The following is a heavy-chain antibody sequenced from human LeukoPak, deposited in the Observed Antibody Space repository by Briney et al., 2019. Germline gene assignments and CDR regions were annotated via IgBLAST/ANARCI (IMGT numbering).Heavy chain of an antibody. Sequence: PGGSLRLSCAASGFTFSSYTMKWVRQAPGKGLEWVSSISSSSSHMYYVDSVKGRFTISRDNAKNSLYLQMNSLRAEDTAVYYCARAPLSGNSYSGSYYPDYWGQGTLVTVSS. D-gene: IGHD1-26*01. CDR3: ARAPLSGNSYSGSYYPDY. V-gene: IGHV3-21*01. CDR2: ISSSSSHM. CDR1: GFTFSSYT. J-gene: IGHJ4*02.